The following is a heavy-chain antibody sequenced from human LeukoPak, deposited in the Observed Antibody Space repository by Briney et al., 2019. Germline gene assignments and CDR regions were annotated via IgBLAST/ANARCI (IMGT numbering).Heavy chain of an antibody. CDR1: GFTFSIYW. Sequence: PGGSQRLSCAASGFTFSIYWMHWVRQAPGKGLVWVSRIKNDGSSTSYADSVKGRFTISRDNAKNTLYLQMNNLRAEDTAVYYCARRYGMDVWGQGTTVTVSS. CDR2: IKNDGSST. J-gene: IGHJ6*02. CDR3: ARRYGMDV. V-gene: IGHV3-74*01.